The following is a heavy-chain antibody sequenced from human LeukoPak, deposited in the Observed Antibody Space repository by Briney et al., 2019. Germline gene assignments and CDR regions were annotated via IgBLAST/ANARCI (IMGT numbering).Heavy chain of an antibody. Sequence: SETLSLTCTVSGGSISSYYWSWIRQPAGKGLEWIGRIYISGSTYYNPSLKSRVTISVDTSKNQFSLKLSSVTAADTAVYYCAIATYNLIDYWGQGTLVTVSS. D-gene: IGHD5-24*01. CDR2: IYISGST. CDR3: AIATYNLIDY. J-gene: IGHJ4*02. CDR1: GGSISSYY. V-gene: IGHV4-4*07.